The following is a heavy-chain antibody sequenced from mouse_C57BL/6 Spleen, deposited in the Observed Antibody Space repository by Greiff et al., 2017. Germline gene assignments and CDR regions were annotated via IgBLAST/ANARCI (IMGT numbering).Heavy chain of an antibody. J-gene: IGHJ1*03. CDR3: ARKNEITTVVADWYFDV. V-gene: IGHV1-50*01. CDR2: LDPSDSYT. D-gene: IGHD1-1*01. CDR1: GYTFTSYW. Sequence: QVQLQQPGAELVKPGASVKLSCKASGYTFTSYWMQWVKQRPGQGLEWIGELDPSDSYTNYNQKFKGKATLTVDTSSSTAYMQLSSLTSEDSAVYYCARKNEITTVVADWYFDVWGTGTTVTVSS.